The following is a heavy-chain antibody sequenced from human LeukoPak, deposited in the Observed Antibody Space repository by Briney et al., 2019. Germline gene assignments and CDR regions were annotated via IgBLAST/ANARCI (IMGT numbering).Heavy chain of an antibody. CDR1: GFTYSSYA. CDR2: ISYDGSNK. J-gene: IGHJ4*02. CDR3: AKALNYGGYYAPFDY. V-gene: IGHV3-30-3*01. D-gene: IGHD3-22*01. Sequence: GGSLRLSCAASGFTYSSYAMHWVRQAPGKGLEWVAVISYDGSNKYYADSVKGRFTISRDNSKNTLYLQMNSLRAEDTAVYYCAKALNYGGYYAPFDYWGQGTLVTVSS.